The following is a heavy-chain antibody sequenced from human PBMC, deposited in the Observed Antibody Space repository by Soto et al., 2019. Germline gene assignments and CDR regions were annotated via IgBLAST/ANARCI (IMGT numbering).Heavy chain of an antibody. CDR3: ARELGGTTVNTLFDH. Sequence: GASVKVSCKASGYTLTELSMHWVRQAPGQGPEWMGIVNPSDGYTNYAQKFRGRVTMTRDTSTNTVHMELSSLRSEDTAVYFCARELGGTTVNTLFDHWGQGTVVTVSS. J-gene: IGHJ4*02. CDR2: VNPSDGYT. D-gene: IGHD4-17*01. CDR1: GYTLTELS. V-gene: IGHV1-46*01.